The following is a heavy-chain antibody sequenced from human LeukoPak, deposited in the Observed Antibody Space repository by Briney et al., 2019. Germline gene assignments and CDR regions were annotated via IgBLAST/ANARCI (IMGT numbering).Heavy chain of an antibody. Sequence: SETLSLTCTVSGGSIISYLWSWIRQPPGKGLEWIGYIYYSGSTNYNPSLKSRVTILVDTSKNQFSLKVSSVTAADTAVYYCARGQYSGSCFDNWGQGSLVTVSS. CDR2: IYYSGST. CDR3: ARGQYSGSCFDN. J-gene: IGHJ4*02. D-gene: IGHD1-26*01. CDR1: GGSIISYL. V-gene: IGHV4-59*01.